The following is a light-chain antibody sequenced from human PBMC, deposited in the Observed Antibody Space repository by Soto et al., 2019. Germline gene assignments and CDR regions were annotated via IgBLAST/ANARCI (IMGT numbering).Light chain of an antibody. Sequence: EIVLTQSPGTLSLSPGERATLSCRASQSVDSSFLAWYQQKPGQSPRLLLYATSSRGAGVPDRFSASGSGTDFTLTISRLEPEDSALYYCQQRSTWPTFGQGTRLEIK. CDR2: ATS. CDR1: QSVDSSF. CDR3: QQRSTWPT. J-gene: IGKJ5*01. V-gene: IGKV3D-20*02.